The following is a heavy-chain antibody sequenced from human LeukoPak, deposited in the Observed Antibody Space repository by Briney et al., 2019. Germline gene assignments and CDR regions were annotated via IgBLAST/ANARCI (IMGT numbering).Heavy chain of an antibody. CDR1: GFTFSSYW. V-gene: IGHV3-74*01. J-gene: IGHJ4*02. CDR3: ARSRSLVWSGYYRHGGGAFDY. Sequence: GGSLRLSCAASGFTFSSYWMHWVRQAPGKGLVWVSRINSDGSSTSYADSVKGRFTISRDNAKNSLYLQMNSLRAEDTAVYYCARSRSLVWSGYYRHGGGAFDYWGQGTLVTVSS. CDR2: INSDGSST. D-gene: IGHD3-3*01.